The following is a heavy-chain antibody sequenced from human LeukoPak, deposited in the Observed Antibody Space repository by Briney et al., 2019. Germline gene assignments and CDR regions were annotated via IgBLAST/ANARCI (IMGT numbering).Heavy chain of an antibody. V-gene: IGHV1-2*02. Sequence: ASVRVSCKPSGSTFTGAYMHWVRQAPGQGLEWMGWINPNSGETKFAQKFQGRVTMTRDTSISTVYMDLGGLRSDDTAVYYCARVLFNSGYDYWGQGSLVTVSS. CDR1: GSTFTGAY. J-gene: IGHJ4*02. D-gene: IGHD3-9*01. CDR3: ARVLFNSGYDY. CDR2: INPNSGET.